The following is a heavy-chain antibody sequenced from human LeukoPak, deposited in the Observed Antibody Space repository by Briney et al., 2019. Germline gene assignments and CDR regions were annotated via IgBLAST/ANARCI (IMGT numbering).Heavy chain of an antibody. CDR1: GYTFTSYD. D-gene: IGHD2-15*01. J-gene: IGHJ6*03. CDR3: ATRYCSGGSCPNYYYYYMDV. V-gene: IGHV1-8*02. Sequence: ASVKVSCKASGYTFTSYDINWVRQATGQGLEWMGWMHPNSGNTAYAQKFQGRVTMTEDTSTDTAYMELSSLRSEDTAVYYCATRYCSGGSCPNYYYYYMDVWGKGTTVTVSS. CDR2: MHPNSGNT.